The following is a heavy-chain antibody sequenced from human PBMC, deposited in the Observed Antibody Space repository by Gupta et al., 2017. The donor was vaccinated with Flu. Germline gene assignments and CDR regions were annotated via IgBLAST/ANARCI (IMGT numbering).Heavy chain of an antibody. J-gene: IGHJ4*02. CDR2: RWYDGSNK. V-gene: IGHV3-33*01. CDR3: ASLTGYCSSTSCYGEATDY. CDR1: GFTFSSYG. Sequence: QVQLVESGGGVVQPGRSLRLSCAASGFTFSSYGMHWVRQAPGKGLEWVAVRWYDGSNKYYADSVKGRVTISRDNSKNTLYLQMNSLRAEDTAVYYCASLTGYCSSTSCYGEATDYWGQGNLVTVSS. D-gene: IGHD2-2*01.